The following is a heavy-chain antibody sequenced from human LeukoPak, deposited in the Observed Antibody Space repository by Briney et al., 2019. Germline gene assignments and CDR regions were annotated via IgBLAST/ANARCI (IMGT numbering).Heavy chain of an antibody. CDR3: ATGTSGGYWYFDL. CDR1: GHTLTELS. Sequence: ASVKVSCKVSGHTLTELSMHWMRQAPGKGLEWMGGFDPEKGKTIYAQKFQGRVTMTEDTSTDTVYMELRSLKSDDTAVYYCATGTSGGYWYFDLWGRGTLVTVSS. V-gene: IGHV1-24*01. D-gene: IGHD1-7*01. J-gene: IGHJ2*01. CDR2: FDPEKGKT.